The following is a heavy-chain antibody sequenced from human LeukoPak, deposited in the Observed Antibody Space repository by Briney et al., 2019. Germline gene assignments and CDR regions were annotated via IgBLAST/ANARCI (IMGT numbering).Heavy chain of an antibody. Sequence: SQTLSLTCAISGDSVSSNSAAWNWITQSPSRGLEWLGRTYYRSKWYNDYAVSVKSRITINPDTSKNQFSLQLNSVTPEDTAVYYCALGYCSSTSCYWFDPWGQGTLVTVSS. CDR2: TYYRSKWYN. CDR3: ALGYCSSTSCYWFDP. J-gene: IGHJ5*02. CDR1: GDSVSSNSAA. D-gene: IGHD2-2*01. V-gene: IGHV6-1*01.